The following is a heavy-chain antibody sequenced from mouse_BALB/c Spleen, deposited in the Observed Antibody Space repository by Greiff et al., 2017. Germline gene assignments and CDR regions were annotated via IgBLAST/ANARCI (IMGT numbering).Heavy chain of an antibody. J-gene: IGHJ4*01. V-gene: IGHV2-9*02. CDR2: IWAGGST. CDR3: ARPPSTVVDAMDY. Sequence: VKLMESGPGLVAPSQSLSITCTVSGFSLTSYGVHWVRQPPGKGLEWLGVIWAGGSTNYNSALMSRLSISKDNSKSQVFLKMNSLQTDDTAMYYCARPPSTVVDAMDYWGQGTSVTVSS. CDR1: GFSLTSYG. D-gene: IGHD1-1*01.